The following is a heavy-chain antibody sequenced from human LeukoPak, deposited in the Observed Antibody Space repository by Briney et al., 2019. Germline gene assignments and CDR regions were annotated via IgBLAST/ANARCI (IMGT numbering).Heavy chain of an antibody. CDR1: GFTISSDY. V-gene: IGHV3-53*01. Sequence: PGGSLRLSCAASGFTISSDYMTWVRQAPGKGLEWVSVIYSGGSTYFADSVKGRFTISRDNSKNTLYLQMNSLRTEDTAVYYCAREPTLWGQGTLVTVSS. CDR2: IYSGGST. CDR3: AREPTL. J-gene: IGHJ4*02.